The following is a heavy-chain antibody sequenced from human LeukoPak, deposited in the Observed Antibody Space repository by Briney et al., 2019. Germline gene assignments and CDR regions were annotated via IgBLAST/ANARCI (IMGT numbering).Heavy chain of an antibody. J-gene: IGHJ4*02. Sequence: PSETLSLTCAVYGGSFSGYYWSWIRQPPGKGLEWIGEINHSGSTNYNPSLKSRVTISVDTSKNQFSLKLSSVTAADTAVYYCARGGYSYGDFDYWGQGTLVTASS. CDR2: INHSGST. D-gene: IGHD5-18*01. CDR3: ARGGYSYGDFDY. V-gene: IGHV4-34*01. CDR1: GGSFSGYY.